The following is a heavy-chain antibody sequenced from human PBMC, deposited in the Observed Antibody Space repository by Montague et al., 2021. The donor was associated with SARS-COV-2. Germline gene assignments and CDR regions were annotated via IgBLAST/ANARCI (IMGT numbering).Heavy chain of an antibody. CDR3: ARHLNYRDYGGDDY. Sequence: SETLSLTCTVSGGSLSSYYWSWIRQPPGKGLEWIGYIYYSGSTNYNPSLKSRVTISVDTSKNQFSLNLSSVTAADTAVYYCARHLNYRDYGGDDYWGQGTLVTVSS. V-gene: IGHV4-59*08. J-gene: IGHJ4*02. CDR2: IYYSGST. CDR1: GGSLSSYY. D-gene: IGHD4-17*01.